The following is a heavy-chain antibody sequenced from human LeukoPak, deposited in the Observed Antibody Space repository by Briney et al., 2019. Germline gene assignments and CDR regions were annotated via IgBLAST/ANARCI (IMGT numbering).Heavy chain of an antibody. J-gene: IGHJ6*03. V-gene: IGHV4-4*09. CDR1: GDSISNYF. Sequence: SETLSLTCSVSGDSISNYFWTWIRQPPGKGLEWIGYIHTSGDTNHVSSLKSRVTMSVDTSKNQFSLRLSSVTAADTAVYSCVRGLRDEDRYYSYYFMDVWGKGTTVTVSS. CDR2: IHTSGDT. CDR3: VRGLRDEDRYYSYYFMDV. D-gene: IGHD3-16*01.